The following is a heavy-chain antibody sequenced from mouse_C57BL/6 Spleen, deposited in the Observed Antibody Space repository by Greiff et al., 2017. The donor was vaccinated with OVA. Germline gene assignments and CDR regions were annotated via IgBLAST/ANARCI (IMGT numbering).Heavy chain of an antibody. Sequence: VQLQQPGTELVKPGASVKLSCKASGYTFTSYWMHWVKQRPGQGLEWIGNINPSNGGTNYNEKFKSKATLTVVKSSSTAYMQLSSLTSEDSAVDYCARFGYDYDDDYFDYWGQGTTLTVSS. J-gene: IGHJ2*01. CDR2: INPSNGGT. D-gene: IGHD2-4*01. V-gene: IGHV1-53*01. CDR1: GYTFTSYW. CDR3: ARFGYDYDDDYFDY.